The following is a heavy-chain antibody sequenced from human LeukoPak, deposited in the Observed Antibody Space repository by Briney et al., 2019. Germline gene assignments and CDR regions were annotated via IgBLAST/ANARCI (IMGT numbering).Heavy chain of an antibody. CDR3: ARDRGGTDDFWSGYYTGYFDY. CDR1: GFTFSNAW. D-gene: IGHD3-3*01. J-gene: IGHJ4*02. V-gene: IGHV3-48*01. CDR2: ISSSSSTI. Sequence: GGSLRLSCAASGFTFSNAWMSWVRQAPGKGLEWVSYISSSSSTIYYADSVKGRFTISRDNAKNSLYLQMNSLRVEDTAVFYCARDRGGTDDFWSGYYTGYFDYWGQGTLVTVSS.